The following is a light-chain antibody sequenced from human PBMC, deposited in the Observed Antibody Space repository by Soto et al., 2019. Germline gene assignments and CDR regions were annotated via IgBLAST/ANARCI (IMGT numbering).Light chain of an antibody. V-gene: IGKV3-20*01. Sequence: ESVLTQSPGTLSLSPGERATLSCRASQSVSNRYFAWYQQKPGQAPRLLIYGISSRATGIPDRFSGSGSGIDFTRTISRLEPEDFVVYYCQQYSSLPHSFGEGTKLEVK. CDR1: QSVSNRY. CDR2: GIS. J-gene: IGKJ2*03. CDR3: QQYSSLPHS.